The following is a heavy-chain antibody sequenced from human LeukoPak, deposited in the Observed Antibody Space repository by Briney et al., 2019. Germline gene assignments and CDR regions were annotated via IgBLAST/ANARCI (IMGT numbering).Heavy chain of an antibody. Sequence: GGSLRLSCAASGFTFSSYSMNWVRQAPGKGLEWVSSISSSSSHIYYADSVKGRFTISRDNAKNSLYLQMNSLRAEDTAVYYCARDLYSHIPHYFDYWGQGTLVTVSS. V-gene: IGHV3-21*01. CDR2: ISSSSSHI. CDR1: GFTFSSYS. CDR3: ARDLYSHIPHYFDY. J-gene: IGHJ4*02. D-gene: IGHD2-21*01.